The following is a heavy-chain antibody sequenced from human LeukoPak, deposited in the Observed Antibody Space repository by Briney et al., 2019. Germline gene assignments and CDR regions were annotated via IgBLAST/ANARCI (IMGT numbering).Heavy chain of an antibody. V-gene: IGHV3-30*04. D-gene: IGHD1-26*01. CDR3: ARAGGTYLDY. J-gene: IGHJ4*02. CDR1: GFTFSSYA. CDR2: ISYDGSNK. Sequence: GGSLRLSCAASGFTFSSYAMHWVRQAPGKGLEWVAVISYDGSNKYYADAVKGRFTISRDNYKNTLYLQMNGMRAEDTAVYYCARAGGTYLDYCGQGTLVTVSS.